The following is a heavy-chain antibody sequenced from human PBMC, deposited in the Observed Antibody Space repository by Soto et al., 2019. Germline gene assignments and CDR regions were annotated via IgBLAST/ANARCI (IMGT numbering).Heavy chain of an antibody. D-gene: IGHD3-16*01. CDR2: IYWDDDK. V-gene: IGHV2-5*02. Sequence: QITLKESGPTLVKPTQTLTLTCTFSGFSLSTSGVGVGWIRQPPGKALECLALIYWDDDKRYSPSLKSRLTVTKDTSKNQVVLTMTNMDPMDTATYYCAHIPSYDQYTWFDPWGQGTLVTVSS. CDR3: AHIPSYDQYTWFDP. CDR1: GFSLSTSGVG. J-gene: IGHJ5*02.